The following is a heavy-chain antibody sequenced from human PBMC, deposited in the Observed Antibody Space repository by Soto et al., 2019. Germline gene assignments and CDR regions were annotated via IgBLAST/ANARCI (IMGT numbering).Heavy chain of an antibody. V-gene: IGHV3-23*01. CDR1: GFTFSSYA. CDR3: ADGGEWSFNFVY. CDR2: ISVSGANK. D-gene: IGHD3-3*01. J-gene: IGHJ4*02. Sequence: GGSLRLSCAASGFTFSSYAMSWVRQAPGKGLEWVSGISVSGANKYYADAVKGRFTISRDNSKNTLYLQMNNLRAEDTAVYYCADGGEWSFNFVYWGQGTQVTVSS.